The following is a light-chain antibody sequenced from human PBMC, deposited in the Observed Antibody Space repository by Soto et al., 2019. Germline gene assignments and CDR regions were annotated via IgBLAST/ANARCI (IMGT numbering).Light chain of an antibody. CDR2: GAS. J-gene: IGKJ1*01. CDR3: QQYGSSGT. Sequence: VLTHSPGTLSLCEWQRSTLSSRASQSIGSNLAWYQQKPGQAPRLLIYGASNRATGIPDRFSGSGSGTDFTLTISRLEPEDFAVYYCQQYGSSGTFGQGTKV. V-gene: IGKV3-20*01. CDR1: QSIGSN.